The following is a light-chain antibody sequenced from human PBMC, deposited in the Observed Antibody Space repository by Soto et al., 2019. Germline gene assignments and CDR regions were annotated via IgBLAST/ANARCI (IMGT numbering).Light chain of an antibody. CDR2: EVT. J-gene: IGLJ1*01. CDR1: SSDLGIYNY. Sequence: QSALAQPASVSGSPGQSIAISCSGSSSDLGIYNYVSWYQQHPGKVPKLIIFEVTNRPSGVSNRFSGSKSGNTASLTISRLQAEDEADYYCSSYTTSSTRVFGTGTKVTVL. V-gene: IGLV2-14*01. CDR3: SSYTTSSTRV.